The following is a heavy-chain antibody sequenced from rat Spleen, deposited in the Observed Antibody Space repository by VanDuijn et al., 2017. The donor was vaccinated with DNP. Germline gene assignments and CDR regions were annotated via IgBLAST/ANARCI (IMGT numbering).Heavy chain of an antibody. CDR2: INSVGGST. CDR1: GFTFSNYW. J-gene: IGHJ4*01. Sequence: EVQLVETGGGLVQPGRSLKLSCVVSGFTFSNYWMFWIRQAPGKGLEWVASINSVGGSTYYSDSVKGRLTISRDNGGNTVYLQMNSLRSEDIATYYCAKDSYYYAMDAWGQGTSVTVSS. CDR3: AKDSYYYAMDA. V-gene: IGHV5-58*01.